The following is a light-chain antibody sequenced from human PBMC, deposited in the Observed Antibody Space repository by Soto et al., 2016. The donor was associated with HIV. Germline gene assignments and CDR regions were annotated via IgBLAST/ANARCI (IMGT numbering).Light chain of an antibody. J-gene: IGKJ4*01. V-gene: IGKV1-13*02. Sequence: AIQLTQSPSSLSASVGDRVTITCRASQGISSALAWYQQKPGKAPRLLIYDASTLKSGVPSWFSGSGFGTDFTLTIYSLQPEDFATYYCQQFKSFPLTFGGGTKVQIK. CDR1: QGISSA. CDR2: DAS. CDR3: QQFKSFPLT.